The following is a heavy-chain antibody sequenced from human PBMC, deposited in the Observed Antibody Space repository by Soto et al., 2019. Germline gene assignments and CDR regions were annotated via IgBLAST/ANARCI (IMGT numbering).Heavy chain of an antibody. D-gene: IGHD1-26*01. CDR2: IYYSGST. Sequence: SLTCTVSGDSVNSATYYWSWIRQPPGKGLEWIGYIYYSGSTNYNPSLKSRVTISVDTSKNQFSLKLSSVTAADTAVYYCARAGGATWDRYYYYGMDVWGQGTTVTVSS. CDR3: ARAGGATWDRYYYYGMDV. V-gene: IGHV4-61*01. CDR1: GDSVNSATYY. J-gene: IGHJ6*02.